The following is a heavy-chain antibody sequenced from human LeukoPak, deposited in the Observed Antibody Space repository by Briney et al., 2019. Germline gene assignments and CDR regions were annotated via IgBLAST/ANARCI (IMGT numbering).Heavy chain of an antibody. Sequence: GSLRLSFAASRFTFDDYGMSWVRQAPGKGLEWVSGINWNGGSTGYADSVKGRFTISRDNAKNSLYLQMNSLRAEDTALYYCARNTRSTEYYYGSGSYYSYYFDYRGQGTLVTVSS. CDR2: INWNGGST. CDR3: ARNTRSTEYYYGSGSYYSYYFDY. D-gene: IGHD3-10*01. V-gene: IGHV3-20*03. CDR1: RFTFDDYG. J-gene: IGHJ4*02.